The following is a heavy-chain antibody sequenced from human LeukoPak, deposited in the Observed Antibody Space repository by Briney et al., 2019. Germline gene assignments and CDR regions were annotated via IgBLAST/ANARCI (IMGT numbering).Heavy chain of an antibody. CDR3: ARARGYSYGYSDY. Sequence: GGSLRLSCAASGFSFSKYWMNWVRQAPGKGLEWVATISQDGSQKYLADFVKGRFTISRDNARNSLYLQMNSLRVEDTAVYYCARARGYSYGYSDYWGQGTLVTVSS. CDR1: GFSFSKYW. V-gene: IGHV3-7*01. J-gene: IGHJ4*02. CDR2: ISQDGSQK. D-gene: IGHD5-18*01.